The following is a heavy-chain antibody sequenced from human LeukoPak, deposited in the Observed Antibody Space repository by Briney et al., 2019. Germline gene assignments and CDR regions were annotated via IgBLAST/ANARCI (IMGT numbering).Heavy chain of an antibody. CDR2: ISGSGGST. J-gene: IGHJ4*02. V-gene: IGHV3-23*01. Sequence: GGSLRLSCAASGFTFSSYAMSWVRQAPGKGLEWVPAISGSGGSTYYADSVKGRFTISRDNSKNTLYLQMNSLRAEDTAVYYCAKDYYRYCSSASCSTGYYFDYWGQGTLVTVSS. CDR1: GFTFSSYA. CDR3: AKDYYRYCSSASCSTGYYFDY. D-gene: IGHD2-2*01.